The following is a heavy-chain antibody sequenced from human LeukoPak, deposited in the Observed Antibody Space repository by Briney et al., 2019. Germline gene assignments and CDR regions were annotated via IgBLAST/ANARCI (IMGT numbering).Heavy chain of an antibody. CDR1: GFTFSSYA. V-gene: IGHV3-30-3*01. D-gene: IGHD2-15*01. Sequence: GGSLRLSCAASGFTFSSYAMHWVRQAPGKGLEWVAVISYDGSNKYYADSVKGRFTISRDNSKNTLYLQMNSLRAEDTAVYYCATGGYCGGGTCPSWFDPWGQGTLVTVSS. J-gene: IGHJ5*02. CDR3: ATGGYCGGGTCPSWFDP. CDR2: ISYDGSNK.